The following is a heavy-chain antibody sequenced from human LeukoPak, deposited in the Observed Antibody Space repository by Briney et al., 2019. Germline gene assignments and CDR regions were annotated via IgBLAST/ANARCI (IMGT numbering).Heavy chain of an antibody. CDR1: GFIFSTYS. D-gene: IGHD3-10*02. Sequence: GGSLRLSCAASGFIFSTYSMNWVRQAPGKGMEWVSYISSSGSTIYYADSVKGRFTISRDNAKNSLYLQMNSLRAEDTAVYYCAELGITMIGGVWGKGTTVTISS. V-gene: IGHV3-48*04. CDR2: ISSSGSTI. CDR3: AELGITMIGGV. J-gene: IGHJ6*04.